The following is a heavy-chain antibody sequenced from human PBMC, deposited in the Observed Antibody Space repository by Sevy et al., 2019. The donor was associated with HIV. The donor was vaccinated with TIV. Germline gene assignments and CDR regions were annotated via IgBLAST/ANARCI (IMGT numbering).Heavy chain of an antibody. D-gene: IGHD4-4*01. Sequence: GGSLRLSCAASGFAFSTHAMHWVRQAPDKGLEWVAVISYDGINKNYADSVKDRFTISRDNSKNTLYLQMNSLRADDTAVYNCARELRGCNLHLDYWGQGTLVTVSS. V-gene: IGHV3-30-3*01. J-gene: IGHJ4*02. CDR3: ARELRGCNLHLDY. CDR2: ISYDGINK. CDR1: GFAFSTHA.